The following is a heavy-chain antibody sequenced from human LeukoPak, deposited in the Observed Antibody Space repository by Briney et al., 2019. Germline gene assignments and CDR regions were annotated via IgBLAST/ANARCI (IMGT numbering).Heavy chain of an antibody. CDR1: GYSFTSYW. CDR3: ARRPYDNSGYYRDDAFDT. D-gene: IGHD3-22*01. J-gene: IGHJ3*02. Sequence: HGESLKISCKGSGYSFTSYWIGWVRQMPGKGLEWMGIIYPGDSDTRYSPSFQGQVTISADKPISTAYLQWSSLKASDTAMYYCARRPYDNSGYYRDDAFDTWGQGTMVTVSS. V-gene: IGHV5-51*01. CDR2: IYPGDSDT.